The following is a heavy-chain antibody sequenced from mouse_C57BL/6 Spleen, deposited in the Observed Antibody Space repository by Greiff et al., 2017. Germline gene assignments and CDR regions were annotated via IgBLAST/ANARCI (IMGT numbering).Heavy chain of an antibody. CDR3: ARHGDGYYDAMDY. J-gene: IGHJ4*01. Sequence: EVKVEESGGGLVKPGGSLKLSCAASGFTFSSYTMSWVRQTPEKRLEWVATISGGGGNTYYPDSVKGRFTISRDNAKNTLYLQMSSLRSEDTALYYCARHGDGYYDAMDYWGQGTSVTVSS. D-gene: IGHD2-3*01. CDR2: ISGGGGNT. CDR1: GFTFSSYT. V-gene: IGHV5-9*01.